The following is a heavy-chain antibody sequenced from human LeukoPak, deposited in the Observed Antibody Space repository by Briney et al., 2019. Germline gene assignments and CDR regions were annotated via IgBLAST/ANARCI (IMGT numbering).Heavy chain of an antibody. CDR2: ISAYNGNT. J-gene: IGHJ4*02. Sequence: GASVKVSCKASGYTFTSYGISWVRQAPGQGLEWMGWISAYNGNTNYAQKFQGRVTITADKSTSTAYMELSSLRSEDTAVYYCARVTEVGATNFFDYWGQGTLVTVSS. CDR3: ARVTEVGATNFFDY. CDR1: GYTFTSYG. D-gene: IGHD1-26*01. V-gene: IGHV1-18*01.